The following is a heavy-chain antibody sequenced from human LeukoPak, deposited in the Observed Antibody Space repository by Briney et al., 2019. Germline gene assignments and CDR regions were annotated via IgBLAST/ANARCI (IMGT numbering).Heavy chain of an antibody. CDR1: GYXFTSYY. V-gene: IGHV1-46*01. J-gene: IGHJ4*02. D-gene: IGHD1-26*01. Sequence: ASVKVSCKASGYXFTSYYMHWVRQAPGQGLEWMGIINPSGGSTSYAQKFQGRVTMTRDTSTSTVYMELSSLRSEDTAVYYCASSQEPHQVDYWGQGTLVTVSS. CDR2: INPSGGST. CDR3: ASSQEPHQVDY.